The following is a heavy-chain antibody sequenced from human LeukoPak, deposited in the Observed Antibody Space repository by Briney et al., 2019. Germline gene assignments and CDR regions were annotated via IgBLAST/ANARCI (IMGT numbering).Heavy chain of an antibody. CDR2: VTYSGST. CDR3: AGGDGGLPY. Sequence: SQTLSLTCAVHGGSFSGYYWNWIRQPPGKGLEWIGEVTYSGSTRYNPSLKTRVTISVDTSKNQFSLKLNSVTAADTAVYFCAGGDGGLPYWGQGTLVTVSS. J-gene: IGHJ4*02. D-gene: IGHD3-16*01. V-gene: IGHV4-34*01. CDR1: GGSFSGYY.